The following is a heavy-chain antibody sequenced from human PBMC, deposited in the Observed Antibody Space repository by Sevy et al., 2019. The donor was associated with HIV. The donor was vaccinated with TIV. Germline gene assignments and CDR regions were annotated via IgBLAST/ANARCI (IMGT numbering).Heavy chain of an antibody. V-gene: IGHV3-30-3*01. Sequence: GGSLRLSCAASGFTFSSYAMHWVRQAPGKGLEWVAVISYGGSNKYYADSVKGRFTISRDNSKNTLYLQMNSLRAEDTAVYYCARESYYGDSTDAFDIWGQGTMVTVSS. D-gene: IGHD4-17*01. CDR2: ISYGGSNK. CDR3: ARESYYGDSTDAFDI. CDR1: GFTFSSYA. J-gene: IGHJ3*02.